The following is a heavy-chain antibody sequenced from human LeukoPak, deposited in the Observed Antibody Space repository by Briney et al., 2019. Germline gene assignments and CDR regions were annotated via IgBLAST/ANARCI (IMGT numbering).Heavy chain of an antibody. V-gene: IGHV3-30*18. D-gene: IGHD2/OR15-2a*01. CDR2: ISYDGSNK. Sequence: GGSLRLSCAASGFTFSSYGMHWVRQAPGKGLEWVAVISYDGSNKYYADSVKGRFTISRDNSKNTLYLQMNSLRAEDTAVYYCAKDTYPRISYYYYGMDVWGQGTTVTVSS. J-gene: IGHJ6*02. CDR1: GFTFSSYG. CDR3: AKDTYPRISYYYYGMDV.